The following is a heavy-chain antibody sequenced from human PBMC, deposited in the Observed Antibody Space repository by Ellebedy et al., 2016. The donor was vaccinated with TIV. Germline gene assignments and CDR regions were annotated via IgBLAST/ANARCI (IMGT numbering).Heavy chain of an antibody. V-gene: IGHV5-51*01. CDR1: GYSFTSYW. J-gene: IGHJ4*02. CDR2: IYPGDSDT. CDR3: ARLAREPGAEYSSSFFDY. Sequence: GESLKISXKGSGYSFTSYWIGWVRQMPGKGLEWMGIIYPGDSDTRYSPSFQGQVTISADKSISTAYLQWSSLKASDTAMYYCARLAREPGAEYSSSFFDYWGQGTLVTVSS. D-gene: IGHD6-6*01.